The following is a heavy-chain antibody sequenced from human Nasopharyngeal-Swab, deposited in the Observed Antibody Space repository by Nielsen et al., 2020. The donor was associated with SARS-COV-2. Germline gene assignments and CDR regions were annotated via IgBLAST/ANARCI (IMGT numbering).Heavy chain of an antibody. Sequence: SETLSLTCAVSGDSMTTHNYYWVWIRQPPGQPPEWNGTLFYGGNTYYSRSLQSRATMSLDTSTSLFSLKLASVTAADTAVYYCARGSGGYRYDLLDHWGQGSLVTVSS. V-gene: IGHV4-39*02. CDR2: LFYGGNT. D-gene: IGHD5-18*01. CDR1: GDSMTTHNYY. CDR3: ARGSGGYRYDLLDH. J-gene: IGHJ4*02.